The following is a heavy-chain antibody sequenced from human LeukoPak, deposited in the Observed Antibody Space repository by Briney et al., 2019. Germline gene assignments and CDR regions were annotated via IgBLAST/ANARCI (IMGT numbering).Heavy chain of an antibody. V-gene: IGHV3-30-3*01. Sequence: GGSLRLSCAASGFTFSSYAMHRVRQAPGKGPEWGAVISYYGNNKYYADSVKGRFTISRDNSKNTLYLQMNSLRAEDTAVYYCARVYKAVAGDYYGMDVWGQGTTVTVSS. CDR1: GFTFSSYA. D-gene: IGHD6-19*01. CDR2: ISYYGNNK. CDR3: ARVYKAVAGDYYGMDV. J-gene: IGHJ6*02.